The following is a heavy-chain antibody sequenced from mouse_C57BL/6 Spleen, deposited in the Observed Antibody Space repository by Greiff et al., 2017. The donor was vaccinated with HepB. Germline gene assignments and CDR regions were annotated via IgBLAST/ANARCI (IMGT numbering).Heavy chain of an antibody. V-gene: IGHV1-80*01. CDR2: IYPGDGDT. D-gene: IGHD1-1*01. Sequence: QVQLQQSGAELVKPGASVKISCKASGYAFSSYWMNWVKQRPGKGLEWIGQIYPGDGDTNYNGKFKGKATLTADKSSSPAYMQLSSLTSEDSAVYCCARLYGSSYGGYFDDWGQGTTLTVSS. J-gene: IGHJ2*01. CDR1: GYAFSSYW. CDR3: ARLYGSSYGGYFDD.